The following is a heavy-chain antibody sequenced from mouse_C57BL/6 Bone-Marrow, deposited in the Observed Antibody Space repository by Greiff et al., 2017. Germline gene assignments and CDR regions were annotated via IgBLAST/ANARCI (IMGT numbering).Heavy chain of an antibody. V-gene: IGHV1-64*01. J-gene: IGHJ2*01. CDR1: GYTFTSYW. D-gene: IGHD1-1*01. CDR3: ARRAYYYGSSSYYFDY. CDR2: IHPNSGST. Sequence: QVQLQQPGAELVKPGASVKLSCKASGYTFTSYWMHWVKQRPGQGLEWIGMIHPNSGSTNYNEKFKSKATLTVDKSSSTAYMRLSSLTSEDSAVYYCARRAYYYGSSSYYFDYWGQGTTLTVSS.